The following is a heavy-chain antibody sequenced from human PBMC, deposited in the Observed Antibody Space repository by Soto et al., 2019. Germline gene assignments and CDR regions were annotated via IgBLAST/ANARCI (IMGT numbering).Heavy chain of an antibody. D-gene: IGHD3-9*01. Sequence: QVQLVQSGTEVKKPGASVKVSCKASGYTFTSYALPWVRKAPGQGLEWMGWVTAGNEKTGYSQQFQSSVTITRDTSATTAYMALSSLRSEDTAIYYCARGVVGSWIDWFFDYWGQGTLVTVSA. J-gene: IGHJ4*02. CDR2: VTAGNEKT. V-gene: IGHV1-3*01. CDR3: ARGVVGSWIDWFFDY. CDR1: GYTFTSYA.